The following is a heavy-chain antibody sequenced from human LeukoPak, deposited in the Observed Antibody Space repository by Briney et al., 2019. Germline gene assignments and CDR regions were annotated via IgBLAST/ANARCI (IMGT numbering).Heavy chain of an antibody. CDR3: ARDRDDYGEVVSSY. CDR1: GGSFSGYY. V-gene: IGHV4-34*01. D-gene: IGHD4-17*01. CDR2: INHSGST. Sequence: SETLSLTCAVYGGSFSGYYWSWIRQPPGKGLEWIGEINHSGSTNYNPSLKSRVTISVDTSKNQFSPKLSSVTAADTAVYYCARDRDDYGEVVSSYWGQGTLVTVSS. J-gene: IGHJ4*02.